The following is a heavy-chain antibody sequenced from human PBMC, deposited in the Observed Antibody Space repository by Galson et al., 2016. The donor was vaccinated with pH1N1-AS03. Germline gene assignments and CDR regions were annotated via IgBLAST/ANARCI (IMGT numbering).Heavy chain of an antibody. D-gene: IGHD2-2*01. Sequence: SVKVSCKASGYIFTGFYVHWVRQAPGQGLEWMGWINTDSGVTTYAQKFEAWVTMTRDTSVSTAYMELYGLKSDDTAVYYCPRDPRGPCTSATCPTTYYFGMDVWGQGTTVIVSS. J-gene: IGHJ6*02. CDR3: PRDPRGPCTSATCPTTYYFGMDV. CDR1: GYIFTGFY. CDR2: INTDSGVT. V-gene: IGHV1-2*04.